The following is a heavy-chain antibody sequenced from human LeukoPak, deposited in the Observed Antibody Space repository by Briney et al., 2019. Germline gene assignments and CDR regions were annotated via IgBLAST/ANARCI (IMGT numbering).Heavy chain of an antibody. Sequence: GGSLRLSCAASGFRFSSHWMSWVRQAPGKGLEWVANIKEDGSEKYYVDSVKGRFTISRDNAKNSLYLQMNSLKAEDTAVYYCARNRLSKDYWGQGTLVTVSS. J-gene: IGHJ4*02. CDR2: IKEDGSEK. V-gene: IGHV3-7*01. CDR3: ARNRLSKDY. CDR1: GFRFSSHW. D-gene: IGHD4-11*01.